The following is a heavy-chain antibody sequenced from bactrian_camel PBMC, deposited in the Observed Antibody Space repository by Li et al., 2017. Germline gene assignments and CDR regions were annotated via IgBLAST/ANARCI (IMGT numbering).Heavy chain of an antibody. V-gene: IGHV3S1*01. D-gene: IGHD2*01. J-gene: IGHJ4*01. Sequence: LVQAGGSLTLSCVASGLEYGSYCMAWFRQAPGKEREGVAAISQARGSAIYADSVKGRFTISYDRSENELYLHMSSLAVDDSAMYYCALDTRNPAGVSARSPRNYNYWGQGTQVTVS. CDR1: GLEYGSYC. CDR3: ALDTRNPAGVSARSPRNYNY. CDR2: ISQARGSA.